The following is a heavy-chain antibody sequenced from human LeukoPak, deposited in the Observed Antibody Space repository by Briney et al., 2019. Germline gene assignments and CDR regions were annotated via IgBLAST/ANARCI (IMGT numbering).Heavy chain of an antibody. Sequence: GGSLRLSCVASGFTFSNYVMNWVRQAPGKGLEWVSSDSGASTYYADSVKGRFTISRDSSKNSLYLQMTSLRAEDTAIYYCAKSRLSSSYHFDYWGQGTLVTVSS. CDR3: AKSRLSSSYHFDY. CDR1: GFTFSNYV. CDR2: SDSGAST. J-gene: IGHJ4*02. V-gene: IGHV3-23*01. D-gene: IGHD2/OR15-2a*01.